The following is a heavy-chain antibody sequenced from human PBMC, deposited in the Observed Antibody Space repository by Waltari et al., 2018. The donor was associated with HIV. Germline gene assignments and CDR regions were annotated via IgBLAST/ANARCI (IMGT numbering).Heavy chain of an antibody. CDR1: GYTFTSYY. Sequence: QVQLVQSGAEVKKPGASVKVSCKASGYTFTSYYMHWVRQDPGQGLEWMGIINPSGGSTSYEQKFQGRVTMTRDTSTSTVYMELSSLRSEDTAVYYCARGDDFWSGYYGDFDYWGQRTLVTVSS. V-gene: IGHV1-46*03. CDR2: INPSGGST. D-gene: IGHD3-3*01. CDR3: ARGDDFWSGYYGDFDY. J-gene: IGHJ4*02.